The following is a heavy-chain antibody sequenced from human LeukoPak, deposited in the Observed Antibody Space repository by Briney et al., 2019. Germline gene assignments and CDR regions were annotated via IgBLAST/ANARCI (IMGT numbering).Heavy chain of an antibody. Sequence: PGGSLRLSCAASGFTVSSNYMSWVRQAPGKGPEWVSIIYSGGSTYCADSVKGRFTISRDDSKNTLYLQMNSLRAEDTAVYYCARGGAFDYWGQGTLVTVSS. CDR2: IYSGGST. D-gene: IGHD3-10*01. V-gene: IGHV3-66*01. CDR3: ARGGAFDY. J-gene: IGHJ4*02. CDR1: GFTVSSNY.